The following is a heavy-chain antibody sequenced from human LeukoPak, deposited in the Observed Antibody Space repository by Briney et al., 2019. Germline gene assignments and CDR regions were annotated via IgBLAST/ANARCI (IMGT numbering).Heavy chain of an antibody. J-gene: IGHJ4*02. D-gene: IGHD3-9*01. Sequence: SETLSLTCAVYGGSFSGYYWSWIRQPPGKGLEWIGEINQRGSTNYNPSLKSRVTISVDTSKNQFSLKLSSVTAADTAVYYCARGRGYYDILTGLGNRRPFDYWGQGTLVTVSS. CDR2: INQRGST. CDR3: ARGRGYYDILTGLGNRRPFDY. CDR1: GGSFSGYY. V-gene: IGHV4-34*01.